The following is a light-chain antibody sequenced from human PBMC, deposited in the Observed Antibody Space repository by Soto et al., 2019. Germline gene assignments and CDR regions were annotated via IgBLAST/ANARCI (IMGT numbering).Light chain of an antibody. V-gene: IGKV1-8*01. J-gene: IGKJ1*01. Sequence: IRMTXXPSSLPASXGNXVXXXCWASQGISSYLAWYQQKRGKARKLLIYAASTLQSGVAWGFGGGGSGTDFTLTISRLQADDFATYYCQHYNSSSESFGQGGKVDVK. CDR1: QGISSY. CDR3: QHYNSSSES. CDR2: AAS.